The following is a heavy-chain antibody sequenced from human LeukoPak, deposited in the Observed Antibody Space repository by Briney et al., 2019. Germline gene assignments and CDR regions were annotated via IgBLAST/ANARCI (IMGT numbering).Heavy chain of an antibody. D-gene: IGHD5-24*01. J-gene: IGHJ4*02. Sequence: GASVKVSCKASGYTFTGYYMHWVRQAPGQGLEWMGWINPNSGGTNYAQKFQGRVTMTRDTSISTAYMELSRLRSDDTAVYYCARVIGNGYNYAFDYWGQGTLVTVSS. V-gene: IGHV1-2*02. CDR3: ARVIGNGYNYAFDY. CDR2: INPNSGGT. CDR1: GYTFTGYY.